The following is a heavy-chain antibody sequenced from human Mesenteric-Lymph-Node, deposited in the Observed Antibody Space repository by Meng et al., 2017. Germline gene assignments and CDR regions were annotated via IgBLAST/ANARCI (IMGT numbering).Heavy chain of an antibody. J-gene: IGHJ4*02. Sequence: QAQLQESGPGLVKASGTLSLTCAVSGASISSDWWSWVRQPPGKGLEWIGEIYQTGSTNYNPSLKSRVTISIDKSKNQFSLKLTSVTAADTALYYCARDPTAVAGYFDYWGRGTLVTVSS. V-gene: IGHV4-4*02. CDR1: GASISSDW. CDR3: ARDPTAVAGYFDY. CDR2: IYQTGST. D-gene: IGHD6-19*01.